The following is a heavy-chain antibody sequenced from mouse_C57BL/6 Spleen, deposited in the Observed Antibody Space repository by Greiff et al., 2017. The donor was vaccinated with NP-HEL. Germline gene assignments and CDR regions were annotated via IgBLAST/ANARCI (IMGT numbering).Heavy chain of an antibody. Sequence: VQLQHSGAELVRPGASVKLSCTASGFNIKDYYMHWVKQRPEQGLEWIGRIDPEDGDTEYAPKFQGKATLTVDKSSSTAYMELRSLTSEDSAVYYCARWLRDYWGQGTTLTVSS. J-gene: IGHJ2*01. CDR2: IDPEDGDT. CDR1: GFNIKDYY. D-gene: IGHD2-2*01. V-gene: IGHV14-1*01. CDR3: ARWLRDY.